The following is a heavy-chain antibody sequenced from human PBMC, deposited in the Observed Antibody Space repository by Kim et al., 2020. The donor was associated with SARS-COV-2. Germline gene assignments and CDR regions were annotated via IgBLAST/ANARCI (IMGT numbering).Heavy chain of an antibody. D-gene: IGHD3-10*01. CDR2: IRSSSSTI. V-gene: IGHV3-48*02. J-gene: IGHJ5*02. CDR3: AMDPGVGNWFDP. CDR1: GFTFSHYN. Sequence: GGSLRLSCAASGFTFSHYNMNWVRQAPGKGLEWVSFIRSSSSTIYYADSVKGRFTISRDNAKNSLYLQMTSLRDEDTAVYYCAMDPGVGNWFDPWGQGTLVTVSS.